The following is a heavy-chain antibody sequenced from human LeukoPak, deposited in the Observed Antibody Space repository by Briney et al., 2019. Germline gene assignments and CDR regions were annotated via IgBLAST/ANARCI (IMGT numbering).Heavy chain of an antibody. CDR3: AKELRGSYYDSSGNLDY. D-gene: IGHD3-22*01. Sequence: GGSLRLSCAASGFTFNTYAMSWVRQAPGKGLEWVSAVSSSGNLIYYADSVKGRFTISRDNSKSTLYLQMNSLRAEDTAVYYCAKELRGSYYDSSGNLDYWGQGTLVTVSS. CDR1: GFTFNTYA. J-gene: IGHJ4*02. V-gene: IGHV3-23*01. CDR2: VSSSGNLI.